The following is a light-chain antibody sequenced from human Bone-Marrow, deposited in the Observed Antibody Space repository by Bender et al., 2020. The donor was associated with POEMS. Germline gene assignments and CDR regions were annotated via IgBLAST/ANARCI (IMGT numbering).Light chain of an antibody. CDR3: QVWESSSDHVV. CDR2: DNS. Sequence: SYVLTQPPSVSVAPGQTARITCGGNTIASKSVHWYQQKPGQAPVLVVYDNSDRPSGIPERFSGSNSGNTATLTISRVEAGDEADYYCQVWESSSDHVVFGGGTKLTVL. CDR1: TIASKS. J-gene: IGLJ2*01. V-gene: IGLV3-21*02.